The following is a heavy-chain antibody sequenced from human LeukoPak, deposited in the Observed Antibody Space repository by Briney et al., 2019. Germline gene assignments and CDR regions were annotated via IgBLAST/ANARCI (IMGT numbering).Heavy chain of an antibody. V-gene: IGHV4-59*01. Sequence: SETLSLTCTVSGGSISGYYWSWIRQAPGKGLEWIGDIYYIGSTNYNPSLKSRVTISVDTSKNQFSLNLSSVTAADTAVYYCARDRRFNGMDVWGQGTTVTVSS. J-gene: IGHJ6*02. CDR3: ARDRRFNGMDV. D-gene: IGHD3-3*01. CDR2: IYYIGST. CDR1: GGSISGYY.